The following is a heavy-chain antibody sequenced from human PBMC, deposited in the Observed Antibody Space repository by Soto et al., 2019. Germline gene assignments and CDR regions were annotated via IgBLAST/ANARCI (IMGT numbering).Heavy chain of an antibody. J-gene: IGHJ4*02. V-gene: IGHV3-30-3*01. CDR3: PRDSRVLAPRVAYFDY. CDR1: GFTFSSCA. Sequence: GGSLRLSCAASGFTFSSCAMHWVRQAPGKGLEWVAVISYDGSNKYYADSVKGRFTISRDNSKNTLYLQMNSLRAEDTAVYYCPRDSRVLAPRVAYFDYWGQGTLDTVFS. D-gene: IGHD2-8*02. CDR2: ISYDGSNK.